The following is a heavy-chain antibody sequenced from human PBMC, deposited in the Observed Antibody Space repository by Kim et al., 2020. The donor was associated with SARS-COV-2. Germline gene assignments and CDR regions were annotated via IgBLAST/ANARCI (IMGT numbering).Heavy chain of an antibody. D-gene: IGHD2-2*01. J-gene: IGHJ6*01. Sequence: SVKVSCKAFGGTFSSYAISWVRQAPGQGLEWMGRIIPILGIANYAQKFQGRVTITADKSTSTAYMELSSLRSEDTAVYYCARGGDIVVVPAVDYYYYGM. CDR2: IIPILGIA. CDR3: ARGGDIVVVPAVDYYYYGM. CDR1: GGTFSSYA. V-gene: IGHV1-69*04.